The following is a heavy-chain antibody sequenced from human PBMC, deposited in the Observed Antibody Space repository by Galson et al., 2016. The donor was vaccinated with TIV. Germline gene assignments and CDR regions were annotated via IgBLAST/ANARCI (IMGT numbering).Heavy chain of an antibody. Sequence: SLRLSCAASGFAFSSFALSWVRQAPGKGLEWVSTISGRSERAYYADSVKGRFTISRDNFKNKLNLKMTTLRAEDTAVYYCAKYGDYFGSGSFSRFDYWGQGTLVSVSS. D-gene: IGHD3-10*01. CDR2: ISGRSERA. CDR1: GFAFSSFA. V-gene: IGHV3-23*01. J-gene: IGHJ4*02. CDR3: AKYGDYFGSGSFSRFDY.